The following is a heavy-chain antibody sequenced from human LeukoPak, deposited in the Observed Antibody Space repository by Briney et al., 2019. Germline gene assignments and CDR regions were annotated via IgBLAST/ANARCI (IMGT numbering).Heavy chain of an antibody. V-gene: IGHV3-7*01. J-gene: IGHJ4*02. Sequence: GGSLRLSCAASGFTFSSYWMSWVRQAPGKGLEWVANINQDGSEKYYVDSVKGRFTISRDNAKNSLYLQMNSLRAEDTAVYYCVRRDGYNSFYFDYWGQGTLVTVSS. CDR1: GFTFSSYW. CDR3: VRRDGYNSFYFDY. CDR2: INQDGSEK. D-gene: IGHD5-24*01.